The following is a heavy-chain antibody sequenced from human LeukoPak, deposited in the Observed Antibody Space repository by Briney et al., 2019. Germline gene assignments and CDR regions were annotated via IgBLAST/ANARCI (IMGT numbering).Heavy chain of an antibody. Sequence: SQTLSLTCAISGDSVSRSNIAWNWIRQSPSRGLQWLGRTYYSSKWYNEYVESVKSRTTINADTSKSQFSLQLNSVTPEDTAVYYCARGINSAFDVWGQGTVVTVSS. CDR1: GDSVSRSNIA. D-gene: IGHD2-15*01. CDR3: ARGINSAFDV. J-gene: IGHJ3*01. V-gene: IGHV6-1*01. CDR2: TYYSSKWYN.